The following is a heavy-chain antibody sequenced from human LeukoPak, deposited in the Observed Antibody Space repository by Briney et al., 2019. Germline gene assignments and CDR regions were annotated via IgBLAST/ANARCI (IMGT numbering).Heavy chain of an antibody. J-gene: IGHJ6*03. V-gene: IGHV4-59*01. CDR3: ARGVRDGYNQANYYYYYYMDV. Sequence: ASETLSLTCTVSGGSISSYYWRWIRQPPGRGLEWIGYIYYSGSTNYNPSLKSRVTISVDTSKNQFSLKLSSVTAADTAVYYCARGVRDGYNQANYYYYYYMDVWGKGTTVTVSS. CDR2: IYYSGST. CDR1: GGSISSYY. D-gene: IGHD5-24*01.